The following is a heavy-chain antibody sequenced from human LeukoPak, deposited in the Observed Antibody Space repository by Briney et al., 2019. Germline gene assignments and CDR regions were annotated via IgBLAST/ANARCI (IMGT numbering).Heavy chain of an antibody. D-gene: IGHD3-10*01. CDR1: GFTFSSYA. J-gene: IGHJ4*02. Sequence: GGSLRLSCAASGFTFSSYAMHWVRQAPGKGLEYVSAISSNGGSTYYADSVKSRFTISRDNSKNTLYLKMSSLRAEDTAVYYCVKVGVLWFGELSYFDYWGQGTLVTVSS. V-gene: IGHV3-64D*06. CDR2: ISSNGGST. CDR3: VKVGVLWFGELSYFDY.